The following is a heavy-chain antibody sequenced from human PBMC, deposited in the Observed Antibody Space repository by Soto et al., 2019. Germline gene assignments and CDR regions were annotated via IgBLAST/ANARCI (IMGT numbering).Heavy chain of an antibody. J-gene: IGHJ6*03. V-gene: IGHV4-39*01. CDR3: ARHYGRLYYYYYMDV. CDR2: IYYSGST. Sequence: QLQLQESGPGLVKPSETLSLTCTVSGGSISSSSYYWGWIRQPPGKGLEWIGSIYYSGSTYYNPSHKSRVTIAVDTSKNQFALKLSSVTAADTAVYYCARHYGRLYYYYYMDVWGKGTTVTVSS. D-gene: IGHD3-16*01. CDR1: GGSISSSSYY.